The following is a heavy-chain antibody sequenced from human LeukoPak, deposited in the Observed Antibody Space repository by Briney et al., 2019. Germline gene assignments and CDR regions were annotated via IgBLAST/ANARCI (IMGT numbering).Heavy chain of an antibody. V-gene: IGHV4-59*01. J-gene: IGHJ4*02. Sequence: SETLSLTCTVSGGSISTYYWNWIRQPPEKGLEWIGYIYYTGNTYSNPSLKSRVTISVDTSKNQFSLKLTSLTAADTAVYYCARGLMSSSWYFDYWGLGTLVTVSS. CDR1: GGSISTYY. CDR3: ARGLMSSSWYFDY. CDR2: IYYTGNT. D-gene: IGHD6-13*01.